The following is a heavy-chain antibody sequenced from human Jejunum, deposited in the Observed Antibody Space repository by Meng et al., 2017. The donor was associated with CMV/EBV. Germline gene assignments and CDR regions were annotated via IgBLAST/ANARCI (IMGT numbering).Heavy chain of an antibody. D-gene: IGHD2-21*01. CDR1: EFTFSNEW. J-gene: IGHJ6*02. Sequence: SEFTFSNEWMNWVRQAPGKGLEWVANIKEDVSERNYVDSVKGRFTISRDNAKNSMYLQMDSLRVEDTAVYYCARQKCGGDCDMDVWGQGTTVTVSS. CDR3: ARQKCGGDCDMDV. V-gene: IGHV3-7*01. CDR2: IKEDVSER.